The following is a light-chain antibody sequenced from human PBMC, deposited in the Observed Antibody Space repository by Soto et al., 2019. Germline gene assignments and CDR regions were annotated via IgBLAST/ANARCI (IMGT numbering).Light chain of an antibody. CDR3: LQDRNYPRT. CDR2: GAS. J-gene: IGKJ1*01. CDR1: QDIRNE. V-gene: IGKV1-6*01. Sequence: AIQMTQSPSSLSASVGDRVTITCRASQDIRNELGWYQQRPGKAPKALIYGASTLQSGGPSRFSGSGFGTDFTLTISSLQPEDFATYYCLQDRNYPRTFGQGTKVESK.